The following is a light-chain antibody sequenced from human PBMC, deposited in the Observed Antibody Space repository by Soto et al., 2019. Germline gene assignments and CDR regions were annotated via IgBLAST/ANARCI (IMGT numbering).Light chain of an antibody. CDR1: QSVSSY. J-gene: IGKJ4*01. V-gene: IGKV3-11*01. CDR3: QQRSDWPLT. Sequence: EIVLTQSPTTLSLSPGERVTLSCRASQSVSSYFAWYQQKPGQAPRLLIYDASTRAADIPARFSGSGSGTDFTLTISSLEPEDFAVYYCQQRSDWPLTFGGGTKVEIK. CDR2: DAS.